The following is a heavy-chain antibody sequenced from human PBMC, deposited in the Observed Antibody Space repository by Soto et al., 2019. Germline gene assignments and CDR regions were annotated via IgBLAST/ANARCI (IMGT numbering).Heavy chain of an antibody. CDR2: IYHSGST. Sequence: SETLSLTCAVSGGSISSGGYSWSWIRQPPGKGLEWIGYIYHSGSTYYNPSLKSRVTISVDRSKNQFSLKLSSVTAADTAVYYCARGLGYCSGGSCYAVTWFDPWGQGTLVTAPQ. J-gene: IGHJ5*02. D-gene: IGHD2-15*01. CDR3: ARGLGYCSGGSCYAVTWFDP. V-gene: IGHV4-30-2*01. CDR1: GGSISSGGYS.